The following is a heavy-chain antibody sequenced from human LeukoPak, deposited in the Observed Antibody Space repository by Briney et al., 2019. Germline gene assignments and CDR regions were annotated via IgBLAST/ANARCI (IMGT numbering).Heavy chain of an antibody. D-gene: IGHD1-26*01. CDR3: AKDRWEKDAFDI. V-gene: IGHV3-30-3*01. CDR2: ISYDGSNK. CDR1: GFTFSSYA. J-gene: IGHJ3*02. Sequence: PGGSLRLSCAASGFTFSSYAMHWVRQAPGKGLEWVAVISYDGSNKYYADSVKGRFTISRDNSKNTLYLQMNSLRAEDTALYYCAKDRWEKDAFDIWGQGTMVTVSS.